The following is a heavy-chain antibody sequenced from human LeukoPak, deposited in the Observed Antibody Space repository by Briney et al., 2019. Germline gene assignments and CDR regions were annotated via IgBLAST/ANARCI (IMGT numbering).Heavy chain of an antibody. CDR2: ISAYNGNT. J-gene: IGHJ4*02. CDR3: ARDHTTMVRGVSDY. D-gene: IGHD3-10*01. CDR1: GYTFTSYG. Sequence: ASVKVSCEASGYTFTSYGISWVRQAPGQGLEWMGWISAYNGNTNYAQKLQGRVTMTTDTSTSTAYMELRSLRSDDTAVYYCARDHTTMVRGVSDYWGQGTLVTVSS. V-gene: IGHV1-18*01.